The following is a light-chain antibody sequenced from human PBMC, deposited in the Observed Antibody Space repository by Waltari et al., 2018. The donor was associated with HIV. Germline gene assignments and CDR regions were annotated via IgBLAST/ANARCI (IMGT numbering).Light chain of an antibody. V-gene: IGLV2-14*01. CDR1: TRDGGRYYY. Sequence: QSALTQPASVSGSPGQAITISCTGTTRDGGRYYYVSCYQQHPGKAPKLMIYEVSNRPSGVSNRFSGSKSGNTASLTISGLQAEDEADYYCSSYTSSSTPCVFGGGTKLTVL. CDR3: SSYTSSSTPCV. CDR2: EVS. J-gene: IGLJ3*02.